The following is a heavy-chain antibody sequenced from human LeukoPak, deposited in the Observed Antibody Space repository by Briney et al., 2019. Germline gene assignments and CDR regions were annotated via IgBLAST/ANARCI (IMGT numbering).Heavy chain of an antibody. J-gene: IGHJ4*02. V-gene: IGHV3-33*01. Sequence: HAGGSLRLSCAASGFTFSSYGMHWVRQAPGKGLEWVAVIWYDGSNKYYADSVKGRFTISRDNSRNTLYLQMNSLRAEDTAVYYCARAPVSDSDYFDYWGQGTLVTVSS. D-gene: IGHD1-14*01. CDR3: ARAPVSDSDYFDY. CDR1: GFTFSSYG. CDR2: IWYDGSNK.